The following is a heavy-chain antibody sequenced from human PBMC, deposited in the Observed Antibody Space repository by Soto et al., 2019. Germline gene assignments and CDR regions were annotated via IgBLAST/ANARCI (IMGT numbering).Heavy chain of an antibody. CDR2: INAGNGNT. V-gene: IGHV1-3*05. J-gene: IGHJ4*02. Sequence: QVQLVQSGAEEKKPGASVKVSCKASGYSFTSYAIHWVRQAPGQRLEWMGWINAGNGNTKIPQKFQARVTITSDTSXSXXYMEVNSLRSEDPAVYYCARAAYYYESSGYYPRDYWGQGSLVTVSS. CDR1: GYSFTSYA. D-gene: IGHD3-22*01. CDR3: ARAAYYYESSGYYPRDY.